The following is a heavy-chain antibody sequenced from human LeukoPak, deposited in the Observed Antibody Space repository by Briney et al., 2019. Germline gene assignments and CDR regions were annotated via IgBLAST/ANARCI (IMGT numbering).Heavy chain of an antibody. J-gene: IGHJ4*02. Sequence: SVKVSCKASGGTFSSYAISWVRQAPGQGLEWMGGIIPIFGTANYAQEFQGRVTITADESTSTAYMELSSLRSEDTAVYYCARASVRYFDWLLSFDCWGQGTLVTVSS. D-gene: IGHD3-9*01. CDR2: IIPIFGTA. V-gene: IGHV1-69*01. CDR3: ARASVRYFDWLLSFDC. CDR1: GGTFSSYA.